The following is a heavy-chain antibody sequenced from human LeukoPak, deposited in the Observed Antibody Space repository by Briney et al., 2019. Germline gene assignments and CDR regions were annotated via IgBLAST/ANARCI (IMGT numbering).Heavy chain of an antibody. Sequence: GGSLRLSCAASGFIFSNYGMHWVRQAPGKELEWVAVISYDGSNKYYADSVKGRFTISRDNSKNTLYLQMNSLRAEDTAVYYCAKAPRAVAYYGMDVWGQGTTVTVSS. CDR2: ISYDGSNK. CDR1: GFIFSNYG. D-gene: IGHD6-19*01. CDR3: AKAPRAVAYYGMDV. J-gene: IGHJ6*02. V-gene: IGHV3-30*18.